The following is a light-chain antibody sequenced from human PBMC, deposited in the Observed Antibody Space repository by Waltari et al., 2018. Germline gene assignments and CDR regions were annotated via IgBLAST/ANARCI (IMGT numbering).Light chain of an antibody. J-gene: IGLJ3*02. Sequence: QSALTQPASVSGSPGQSITISCTGTSSDIGADNHVSCYQHLPGKAPKLIISEVRRRPSGVSNRFSGSKSGNMASLTISGLQAEDEADYYCNSYTTSSTWVFGGGTKLTVL. V-gene: IGLV2-14*01. CDR1: SSDIGADNH. CDR3: NSYTTSSTWV. CDR2: EVR.